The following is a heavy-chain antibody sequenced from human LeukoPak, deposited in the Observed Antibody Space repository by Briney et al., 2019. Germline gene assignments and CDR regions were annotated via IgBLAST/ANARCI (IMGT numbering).Heavy chain of an antibody. CDR3: ARGTMVRGPLSAFDI. D-gene: IGHD3-10*01. J-gene: IGHJ3*02. CDR1: GFTFSSYG. V-gene: IGHV3-33*01. Sequence: GRSLRLSCAASGFTFSSYGMHWVRQAPGKGLEWVAVIWYDGSNKYYADSVKGRFTISRDNSKNTLYLQMNSLRAEDTAVYYCARGTMVRGPLSAFDIWGQGTMVTVSS. CDR2: IWYDGSNK.